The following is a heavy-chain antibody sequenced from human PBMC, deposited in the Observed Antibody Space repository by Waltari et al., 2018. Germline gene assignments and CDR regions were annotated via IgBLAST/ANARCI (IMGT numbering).Heavy chain of an antibody. Sequence: EVHVVESGGGLVQPGGSLRLSCAASGFTFHSFWMSWVRQAPGKGLGWVAIINQDGSDTYYVDSVKCRFIISRDNAENSLFLQMSSLSAEDTAVYSCATTLFRTQRGDGVDVWGQGTTVIVSS. D-gene: IGHD5-18*01. CDR1: GFTFHSFW. V-gene: IGHV3-7*01. CDR3: ATTLFRTQRGDGVDV. CDR2: INQDGSDT. J-gene: IGHJ6*02.